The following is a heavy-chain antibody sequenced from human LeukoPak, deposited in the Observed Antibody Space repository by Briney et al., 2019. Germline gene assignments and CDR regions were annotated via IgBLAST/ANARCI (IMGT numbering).Heavy chain of an antibody. J-gene: IGHJ6*03. V-gene: IGHV4-4*07. Sequence: PSQTLSLTCTVSGGSISSYYWSWIRQPAGKGLEWIGRIYTSGSTNYNPSLKSRVTMSVDTSKNQFSLKLSSVTAADTAVYYCARVGSGYYYGSGRKYYYYYMDVWGKGTTVTVSS. CDR2: IYTSGST. CDR1: GGSISSYY. D-gene: IGHD3-10*01. CDR3: ARVGSGYYYGSGRKYYYYYMDV.